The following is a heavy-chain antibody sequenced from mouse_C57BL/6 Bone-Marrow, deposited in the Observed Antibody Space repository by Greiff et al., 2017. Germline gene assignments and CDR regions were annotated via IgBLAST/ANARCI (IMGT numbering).Heavy chain of an antibody. D-gene: IGHD2-12*01. J-gene: IGHJ4*01. CDR2: IHPNSGST. CDR3: ARERYYNYAMDY. V-gene: IGHV1-64*01. Sequence: QVHVKQPGAELVKPGASVKLSCKASGYTFTSYWMHWVKQRPGQGLEWIGMIHPNSGSTNYNEKFKSKATLTVDKSSSTAYMQLSSLTSEDSAVYYCARERYYNYAMDYWGQGTSVTVSS. CDR1: GYTFTSYW.